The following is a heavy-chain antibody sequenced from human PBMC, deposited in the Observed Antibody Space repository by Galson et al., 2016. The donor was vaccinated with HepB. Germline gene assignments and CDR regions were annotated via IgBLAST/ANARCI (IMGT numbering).Heavy chain of an antibody. CDR2: FDPEDGET. J-gene: IGHJ4*02. V-gene: IGHV1-24*01. Sequence: SVKVSCKVPTYTLAEVSMHWVRQAPGKGLEWMGTFDPEDGETLYAQGFQGRVTMTEDTSADTAYMELSSLNSDDTAVYYCATGSLTVSGSFYYFAHWGQGTLVTVSS. CDR1: TYTLAEVS. D-gene: IGHD1-26*01. CDR3: ATGSLTVSGSFYYFAH.